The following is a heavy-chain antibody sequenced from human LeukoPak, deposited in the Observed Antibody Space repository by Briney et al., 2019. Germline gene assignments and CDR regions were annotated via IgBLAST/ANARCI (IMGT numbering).Heavy chain of an antibody. CDR1: GLTISKSW. J-gene: IGHJ4*02. V-gene: IGHV3-7*04. CDR3: IRGSSSY. CDR2: IDPDGSDI. Sequence: PGGSLRLSCAVSGLTISKSWMSWVRQAPGKGLEWVANIDPDGSDIYYVDSVKGRFTVSRDNAKNSLYLQMNSLRVEDTATYYCIRGSSSYWGQGTLATV.